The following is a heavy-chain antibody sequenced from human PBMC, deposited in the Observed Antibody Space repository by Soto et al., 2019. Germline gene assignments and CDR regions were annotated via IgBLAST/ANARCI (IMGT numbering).Heavy chain of an antibody. D-gene: IGHD2-15*01. V-gene: IGHV4-59*01. CDR3: ARVYRWSEYYFDY. Sequence: SETLSLTCTVSGGSISSYYWSWIRQPPGKGLEWIGYIYYSGSTNYNPSLKSRVTISVDTSKNQFSLKLSSVTAADTAVYYCARVYRWSEYYFDYWGQGTLVTVS. J-gene: IGHJ4*02. CDR2: IYYSGST. CDR1: GGSISSYY.